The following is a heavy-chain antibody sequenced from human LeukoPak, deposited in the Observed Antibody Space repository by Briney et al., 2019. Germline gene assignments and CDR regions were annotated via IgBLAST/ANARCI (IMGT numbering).Heavy chain of an antibody. J-gene: IGHJ6*02. CDR1: GYTFTGYY. D-gene: IGHD5-24*01. CDR2: INPNSGGT. Sequence: ASVKVSCKASGYTFTGYYMHWVRQAPGQGLEWMGWINPNSGGTNYAQKFQGRVTMTRDTSISTAYMELSRLRSDDTAVYYSARDKITPIDYYYYGMDVWGQGTTVTVSS. CDR3: ARDKITPIDYYYYGMDV. V-gene: IGHV1-2*02.